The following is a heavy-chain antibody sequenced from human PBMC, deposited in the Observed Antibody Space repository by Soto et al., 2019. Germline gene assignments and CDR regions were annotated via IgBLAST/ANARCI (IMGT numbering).Heavy chain of an antibody. J-gene: IGHJ4*02. Sequence: QVQLVESGGGVVQPGRSLRLSCVVSGFTFSSFGMHWVRQAPGKGLEWVAVIAFDGSDEYYGDSVKGRFSISRDNSKSTLYLQLNSLRPEDGGVYYCAKGLYSDGSSYFEPWGQGTLVTVSS. CDR3: AKGLYSDGSSYFEP. CDR1: GFTFSSFG. V-gene: IGHV3-30*18. D-gene: IGHD5-18*01. CDR2: IAFDGSDE.